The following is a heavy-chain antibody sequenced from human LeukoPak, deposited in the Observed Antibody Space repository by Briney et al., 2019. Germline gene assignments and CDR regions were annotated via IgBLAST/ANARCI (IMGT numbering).Heavy chain of an antibody. Sequence: PGGSLRLSCSASGFTFSTYWMSWVRQAPGKGLEWVANMRRDGNEIYYLDSVRGRFTISRDNAKNSLYLQMNSLRAEDTAMYYCAKSSYGSGTALDLWGQGTLVTVSS. J-gene: IGHJ5*02. CDR3: AKSSYGSGTALDL. CDR1: GFTFSTYW. CDR2: MRRDGNEI. V-gene: IGHV3-7*03. D-gene: IGHD3-10*01.